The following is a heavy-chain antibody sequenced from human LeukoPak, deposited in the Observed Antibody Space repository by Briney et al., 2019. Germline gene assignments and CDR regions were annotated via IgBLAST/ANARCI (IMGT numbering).Heavy chain of an antibody. V-gene: IGHV1-8*01. CDR2: MNPNSGNT. D-gene: IGHD1-7*01. J-gene: IGHJ4*02. CDR1: GYTFTSYD. CDR3: ARGLSGTTGFDY. Sequence: ASVKVSCKASGYTFTSYDINWVRQAPGQGLEWMGWMNPNSGNTGYAQKFQGRVTMTRNTSISTAYMEPSSLRSEDTAVYYCARGLSGTTGFDYWGQGTLVTVSS.